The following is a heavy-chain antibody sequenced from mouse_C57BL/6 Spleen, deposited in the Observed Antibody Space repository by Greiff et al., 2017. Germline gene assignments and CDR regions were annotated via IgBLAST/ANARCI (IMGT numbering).Heavy chain of an antibody. V-gene: IGHV1-82*01. CDR3: ARLAKEAMDY. Sequence: VQLQQSGPELVKPGASVKISCKASGYAFSSSWMNWVKQRPGKGLEWIGRIYPGDGDTNYNGKFKGKATLTADKSSSTAYMQLSSLTSEDSAVYFCARLAKEAMDYWGQGTSVTVSS. CDR1: GYAFSSSW. CDR2: IYPGDGDT. J-gene: IGHJ4*01.